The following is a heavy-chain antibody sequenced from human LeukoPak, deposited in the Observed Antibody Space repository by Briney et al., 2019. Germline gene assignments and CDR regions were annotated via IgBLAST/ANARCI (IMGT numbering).Heavy chain of an antibody. Sequence: PGRSLRLSCAASGFTFSSYAMHWVRQAPGKGLEWVALISYDGSNKYYADSVKGRFTISRDNSKNTLYLQMNSLRAEDTAVYYCAKDTSLGVAVITHRGAFDIWGQGTMVTVSS. J-gene: IGHJ3*02. V-gene: IGHV3-30*04. D-gene: IGHD3-22*01. CDR3: AKDTSLGVAVITHRGAFDI. CDR1: GFTFSSYA. CDR2: ISYDGSNK.